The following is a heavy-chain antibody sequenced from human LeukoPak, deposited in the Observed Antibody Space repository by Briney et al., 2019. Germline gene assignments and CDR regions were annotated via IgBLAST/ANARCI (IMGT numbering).Heavy chain of an antibody. Sequence: SETLSLTCTVSGGSISSYYWSWIRQPPGKGLEWIGYIYYSGSTNYNPSLKSRVTISVDASKNQFSLKLSSVTAADTAVYYCARSLDSSGYYWTYDYWGQGTLVTVSS. CDR2: IYYSGST. CDR1: GGSISSYY. J-gene: IGHJ4*02. V-gene: IGHV4-59*01. CDR3: ARSLDSSGYYWTYDY. D-gene: IGHD3-22*01.